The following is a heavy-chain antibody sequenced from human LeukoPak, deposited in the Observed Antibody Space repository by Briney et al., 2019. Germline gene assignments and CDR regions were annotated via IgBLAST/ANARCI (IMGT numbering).Heavy chain of an antibody. CDR3: ARQATLLAGRLEAGGFDI. J-gene: IGHJ3*02. Sequence: PSETLSLTCSVSGGSFSDYYWNWIRQSPGKGLEWIGYIYPSGSTDYNPSLKSRVTTSTDTSKNQISLKLTSVTAADTAVYFCARQATLLAGRLEAGGFDIWGRGTMVTVSS. CDR2: IYPSGST. V-gene: IGHV4-59*08. D-gene: IGHD3-3*01. CDR1: GGSFSDYY.